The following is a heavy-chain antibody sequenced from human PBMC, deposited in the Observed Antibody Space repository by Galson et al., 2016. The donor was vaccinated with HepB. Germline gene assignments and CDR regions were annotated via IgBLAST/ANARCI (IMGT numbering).Heavy chain of an antibody. CDR2: ISTRRTP. J-gene: IGHJ4*02. D-gene: IGHD1-1*01. CDR3: AKERLVRRIFDH. Sequence: SLRLSCAASGFVFSNFGLSWVRQAPGKGLEWVASISTRRTPYYSDSVQGRFTISRDNSNNTLYLQMNGLRAEDTAVYYCAKERLVRRIFDHWGQGTLPTVSS. CDR1: GFVFSNFG. V-gene: IGHV3-23*01.